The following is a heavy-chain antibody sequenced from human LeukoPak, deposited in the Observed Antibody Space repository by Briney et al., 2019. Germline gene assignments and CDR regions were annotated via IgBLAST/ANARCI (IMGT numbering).Heavy chain of an antibody. D-gene: IGHD3-22*01. CDR2: IWYDGSDK. V-gene: IGHV3-33*01. CDR1: GFTFSNYG. CDR3: AGKVWDSSGRAFDY. J-gene: IGHJ4*02. Sequence: QPGGSLRLSCAASGFTFSNYGMHWVRQAPDKGLEWVAVIWYDGSDKYYAESVKGRFTISRDNSKNTVFLQMNSLRAEDTAVYYCAGKVWDSSGRAFDYWGQGTLVTVSS.